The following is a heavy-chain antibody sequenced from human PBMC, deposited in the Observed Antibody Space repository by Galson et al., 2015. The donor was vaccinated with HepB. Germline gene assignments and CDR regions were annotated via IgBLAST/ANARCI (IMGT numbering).Heavy chain of an antibody. J-gene: IGHJ6*02. CDR1: GFTFEDYA. D-gene: IGHD3-10*01. CDR2: ISWNSDFT. CDR3: AQDLTYYYGSGSYFVGMDV. V-gene: IGHV3-9*01. Sequence: PRLSCAASGFTFEDYAMHWVRQVPGKGLEWVSGISWNSDFTGYADSVRGRFTISRDNAKYSLYLQMNSLRADDTALYYCAQDLTYYYGSGSYFVGMDVWGQGTTVTVSS.